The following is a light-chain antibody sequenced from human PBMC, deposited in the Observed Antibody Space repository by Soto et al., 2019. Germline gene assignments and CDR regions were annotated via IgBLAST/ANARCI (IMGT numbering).Light chain of an antibody. J-gene: IGKJ4*01. CDR1: QGISSW. V-gene: IGKV1-5*01. CDR3: QQYYSLFPLT. CDR2: DAS. Sequence: DIQMTQSPSTLSASVGDRVTITCRASQGISSWLAWYQQKPGKAPKLLIYDASSVESGVPSRFSGSGSGTEFTLTISSLQPDDFATFYCQQYYSLFPLTFGGGTKVEIK.